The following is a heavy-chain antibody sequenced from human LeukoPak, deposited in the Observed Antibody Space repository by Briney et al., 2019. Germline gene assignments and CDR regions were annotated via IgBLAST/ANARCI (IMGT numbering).Heavy chain of an antibody. CDR1: GFTFSSFA. Sequence: GGSLRLSCAATGFTFSSFAMSWVRQAPGKGLEWVSVIYSGGSTYYADSVKGRFTISRDNSKNTLYLQMNSLRAEDTAVYYCAREYRGEYYFAYWGQGTLVTVSS. CDR3: AREYRGEYYFAY. D-gene: IGHD3-10*01. CDR2: IYSGGST. V-gene: IGHV3-66*01. J-gene: IGHJ4*02.